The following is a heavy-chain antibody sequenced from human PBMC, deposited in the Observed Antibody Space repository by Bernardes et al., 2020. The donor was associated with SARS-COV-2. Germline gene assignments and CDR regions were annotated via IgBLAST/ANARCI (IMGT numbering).Heavy chain of an antibody. Sequence: GGSLILSCVTSGLAFPNTDMAWVRQAPGRGLEWVSTISAIRNTHYADPVMGRFTISRDDVNNALYLQMNNLRVEDTATYYCTTELQYDNLYWGQGALVTVS. CDR1: GLAFPNTD. D-gene: IGHD3-22*01. CDR3: TTELQYDNLY. V-gene: IGHV3-23*01. CDR2: ISAIRNT. J-gene: IGHJ4*02.